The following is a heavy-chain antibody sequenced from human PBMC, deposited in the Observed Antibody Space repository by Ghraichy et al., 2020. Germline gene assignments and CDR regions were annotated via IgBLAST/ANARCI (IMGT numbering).Heavy chain of an antibody. V-gene: IGHV3-23*01. CDR2: ISSGGGST. Sequence: GGSLRLSCAASGFTFSTYAMSWVRQAPGKGLEWVSGISSGGGSTSDADSVKGRFTISRDNSKNTLYLQMNSLRVEDTAIYYCAKKQGQGLPHFDYWGRGTLVTVSS. J-gene: IGHJ4*02. CDR1: GFTFSTYA. D-gene: IGHD5-18*01. CDR3: AKKQGQGLPHFDY.